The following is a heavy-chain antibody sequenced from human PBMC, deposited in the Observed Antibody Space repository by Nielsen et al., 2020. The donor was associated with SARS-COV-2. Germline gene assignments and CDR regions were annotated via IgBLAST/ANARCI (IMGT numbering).Heavy chain of an antibody. CDR3: AREVDTAMVIWNYYYGMDV. J-gene: IGHJ6*02. V-gene: IGHV3-48*03. CDR2: ISSSGSTI. D-gene: IGHD5-18*01. Sequence: GESLKISCAASGFTFSSYEMNWVRQAPGKGLEWVSYISSSGSTIYYADSVKGRFTISRDNAKNSLYLQMNSLRAEDTAVYYCAREVDTAMVIWNYYYGMDVWRQGTTVTVSS. CDR1: GFTFSSYE.